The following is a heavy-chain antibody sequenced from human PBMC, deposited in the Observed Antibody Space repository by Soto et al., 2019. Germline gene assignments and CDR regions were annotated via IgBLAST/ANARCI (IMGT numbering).Heavy chain of an antibody. D-gene: IGHD1-26*01. J-gene: IGHJ4*02. CDR3: ARAYSGSYFDY. CDR1: GGSVDSGIYY. CDR2: IYYSGST. V-gene: IGHV4-61*01. Sequence: SETLSLTCTVSGGSVDSGIYYWSWIRQPPGKGLEWIGYIYYSGSTNYNPSLKSRVTISVDTSKNQFSLKLSSVTAADTAVYYCARAYSGSYFDYWGQGTLVTVSS.